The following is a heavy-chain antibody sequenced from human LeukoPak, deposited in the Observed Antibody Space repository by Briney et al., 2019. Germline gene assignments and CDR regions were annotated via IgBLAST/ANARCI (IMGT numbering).Heavy chain of an antibody. V-gene: IGHV4-34*01. CDR1: GGSFSGYY. CDR3: ARHFYSVWSGYYFDY. J-gene: IGHJ4*02. CDR2: INHSGST. D-gene: IGHD3-3*01. Sequence: PSETLSLTCAVYGGSFSGYYWSWIRQPPGKGLGWIGEINHSGSTNYNPSLKSRVTISVDTSKNQFSLKLSPVTAADTAVYYCARHFYSVWSGYYFDYWGQGTLVTVSS.